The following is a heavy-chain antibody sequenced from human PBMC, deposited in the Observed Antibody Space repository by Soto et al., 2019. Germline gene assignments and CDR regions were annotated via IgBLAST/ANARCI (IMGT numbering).Heavy chain of an antibody. D-gene: IGHD2-15*01. CDR1: GYTFTSYG. V-gene: IGHV1-18*01. CDR2: ISAYNGNT. Sequence: ASVKVSCKASGYTFTSYGISWVRQAPGQGLEWMGWISAYNGNTNYAQKLQGRVTMTTDTSTSTAYMELRSLRSDDTAVYYCARVEVVVVVAATPYYYYYMDVWGKGTTVTVSS. CDR3: ARVEVVVVVAATPYYYYYMDV. J-gene: IGHJ6*03.